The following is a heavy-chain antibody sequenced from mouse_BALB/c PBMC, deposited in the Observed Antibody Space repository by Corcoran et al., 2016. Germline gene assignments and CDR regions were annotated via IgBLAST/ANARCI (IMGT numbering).Heavy chain of an antibody. CDR2: IYPYNGGT. CDR3: ASAGGRYFDV. Sequence: EVQLQQSGPELVKPGASVKISCNASGYTFTDYNMHWVKQSHGKSLEWIGYIYPYNGGTGYNQKFKSKATLTVDNSSSTAYMELRSLTSEDSAVYYCASAGGRYFDVWGAGTTFTVSS. J-gene: IGHJ1*01. V-gene: IGHV1S29*02. CDR1: GYTFTDYN. D-gene: IGHD3-3*01.